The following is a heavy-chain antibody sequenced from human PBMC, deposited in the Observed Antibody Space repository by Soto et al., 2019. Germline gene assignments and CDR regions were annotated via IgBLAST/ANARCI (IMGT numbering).Heavy chain of an antibody. D-gene: IGHD4-4*01. CDR2: FDPEDGET. J-gene: IGHJ6*02. V-gene: IGHV1-24*01. Sequence: ASVKVSCKVSGYTLTELSMHWVRQAPGKGLEWMGGFDPEDGETIYAQKLQGRVTMTEETSTDTAYMELSSLRSEDTAVYYCATKFDNSNYYYGMDVWGQGTTVTVSS. CDR3: ATKFDNSNYYYGMDV. CDR1: GYTLTELS.